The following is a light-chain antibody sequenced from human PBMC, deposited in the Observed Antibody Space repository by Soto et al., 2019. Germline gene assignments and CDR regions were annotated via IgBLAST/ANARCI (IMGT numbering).Light chain of an antibody. CDR2: DAS. CDR1: QSLSSY. J-gene: IGKJ4*01. Sequence: EIELTQSPATLSLSPGERATLSCRASQSLSSYLAWYQQKPGQAPRLLIYDASNRATGIPARFSGSGSGTDFTLTISSLEPEDFAVYYCQQRSNWPTFGGGTKVEIK. CDR3: QQRSNWPT. V-gene: IGKV3-11*01.